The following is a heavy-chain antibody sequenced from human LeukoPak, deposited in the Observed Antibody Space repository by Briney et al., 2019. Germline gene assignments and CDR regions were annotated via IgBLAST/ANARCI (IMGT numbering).Heavy chain of an antibody. J-gene: IGHJ4*02. CDR1: GGSISSGDYY. D-gene: IGHD6-19*01. CDR2: IYYSGST. V-gene: IGHV4-30-4*01. CDR3: ARGSVAGGEFDY. Sequence: PSQTLSLTCTVSGGSISSGDYYWSWIRQPPGKGLEWIGYIYYSGSTYYNPSLKSRVTISVDTSKNQFSLKLSSVTAADTAVYYCARGSVAGGEFDYWGQGTLVTVSS.